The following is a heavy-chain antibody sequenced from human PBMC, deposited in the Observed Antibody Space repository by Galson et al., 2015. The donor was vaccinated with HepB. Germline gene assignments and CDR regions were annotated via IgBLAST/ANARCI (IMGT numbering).Heavy chain of an antibody. CDR3: AKENTMVRGLFDY. CDR2: ISWNSGSI. J-gene: IGHJ4*02. D-gene: IGHD3-10*01. Sequence: SLRLSCAASGFTFDDYAMHWVRQAPGKGLEWVSGISWNSGSIGYADSVKGRFTISRDNAKNSLYLQMNSLRAEDTALYYCAKENTMVRGLFDYWGQGTLVTVSS. V-gene: IGHV3-9*01. CDR1: GFTFDDYA.